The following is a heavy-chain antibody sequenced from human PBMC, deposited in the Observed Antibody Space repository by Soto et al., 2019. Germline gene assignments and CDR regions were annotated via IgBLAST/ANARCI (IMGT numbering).Heavy chain of an antibody. Sequence: SETLSLTCTVSGGSVSSGSYHWSWIRQPPGKGLEWIGYIYHSGSTNYNPSLKSRVTISVDTSKNQFSLKLSSVTAADTAVYYCARDLIVGAVGYFDYWGQGTLVTVSS. CDR2: IYHSGST. J-gene: IGHJ4*02. CDR3: ARDLIVGAVGYFDY. V-gene: IGHV4-61*01. D-gene: IGHD1-26*01. CDR1: GGSVSSGSYH.